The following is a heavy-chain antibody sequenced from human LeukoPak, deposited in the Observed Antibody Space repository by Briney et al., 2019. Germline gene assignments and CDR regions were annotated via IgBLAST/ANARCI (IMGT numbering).Heavy chain of an antibody. CDR1: GFTFSTYE. CDR3: ARDHDYGDYPWRSYYFDY. CDR2: ISSSGSNR. V-gene: IGHV3-48*03. D-gene: IGHD4-17*01. Sequence: PGGSLRLSCAASGFTFSTYEMNWVRQAPGKGLEWVSYISSSGSNRYYADSVKGRFTISRDNAKNSVYLQMNSLRAEDTAVYYCARDHDYGDYPWRSYYFDYWGQGTLVTVSS. J-gene: IGHJ4*02.